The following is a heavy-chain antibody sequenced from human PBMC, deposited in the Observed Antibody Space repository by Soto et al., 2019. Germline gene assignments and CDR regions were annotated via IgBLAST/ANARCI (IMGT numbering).Heavy chain of an antibody. CDR2: ISAYNGNT. CDR1: GYTFTSYG. J-gene: IGHJ6*02. Sequence: ASVKVSCKASGYTFTSYGISWVRQAPGQGLEWMGWISAYNGNTNYAQKLQGRATMTTDTSTSTAYMELRSLRSDDTAVYYCARVHLHYDFWSGYYVDYYYYGMDVWGQGTTVTVS. V-gene: IGHV1-18*04. CDR3: ARVHLHYDFWSGYYVDYYYYGMDV. D-gene: IGHD3-3*01.